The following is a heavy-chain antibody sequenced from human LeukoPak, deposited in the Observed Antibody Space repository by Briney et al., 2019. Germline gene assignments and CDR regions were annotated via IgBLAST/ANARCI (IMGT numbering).Heavy chain of an antibody. CDR1: GFIVSSYN. CDR3: ARRALYFDY. Sequence: SGGSLRLSCTVSGFIVSSYNMTGVRQAPGRGLEWVSLIYSGGSTYNADSVKGRFTISRDNSKNTLYLQMNSLRAEDTAVYYCARRALYFDYWGQGTLVTVSS. CDR2: IYSGGST. J-gene: IGHJ4*02. V-gene: IGHV3-53*01.